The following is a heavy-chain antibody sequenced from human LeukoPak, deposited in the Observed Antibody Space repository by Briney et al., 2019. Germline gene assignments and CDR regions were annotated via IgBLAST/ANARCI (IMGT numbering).Heavy chain of an antibody. J-gene: IGHJ4*02. D-gene: IGHD2-2*02. CDR2: ISGSGGST. CDR1: GFTFSSYA. V-gene: IGHV3-23*01. Sequence: GGSLRLSCAASGFTFSSYAMSWVRQAPGEGLEWVSAISGSGGSTYYADSVKGRFTISRDNSKNTLYLQMNSLRAEDTAVYYCAKDIRVVPAAIHDYWGQGTLVTVSS. CDR3: AKDIRVVPAAIHDY.